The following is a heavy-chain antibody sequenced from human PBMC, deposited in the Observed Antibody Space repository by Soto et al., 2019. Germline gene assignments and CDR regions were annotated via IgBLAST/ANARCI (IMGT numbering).Heavy chain of an antibody. D-gene: IGHD3-3*01. CDR2: VIPSYNTA. Sequence: QLQLVQSGAEVKKPGSSVKVSCKASGGTFSNAAISWVRQAPGQGLQWLGGVIPSYNTAPYTQNFQGRVTITADVSTNTAYMELTGMTTDGTSMYFCARDFVMGNSFGSEAFDIWGQGTMIIVSS. J-gene: IGHJ3*02. V-gene: IGHV1-69*01. CDR3: ARDFVMGNSFGSEAFDI. CDR1: GGTFSNAA.